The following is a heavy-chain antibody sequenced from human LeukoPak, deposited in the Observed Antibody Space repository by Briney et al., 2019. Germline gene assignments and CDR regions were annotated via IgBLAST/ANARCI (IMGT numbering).Heavy chain of an antibody. J-gene: IGHJ4*02. CDR2: IYYSGST. D-gene: IGHD6-6*01. V-gene: IGHV4-39*01. CDR1: GGSISSSSYY. Sequence: PSETLSLTCTVSGGSISSSSYYWGWIRQPPGKGLEWSGSIYYSGSTYYNPSLKSRVTISVDTSKNQFSLKLSSVTAADTAVYYCARRSSIAARLYFDYWGQGTLVTVSS. CDR3: ARRSSIAARLYFDY.